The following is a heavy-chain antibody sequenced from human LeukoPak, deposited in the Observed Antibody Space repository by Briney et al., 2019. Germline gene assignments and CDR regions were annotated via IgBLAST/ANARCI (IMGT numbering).Heavy chain of an antibody. Sequence: GGSLRLSCAASGFTFRSYGMHWVRQAPGKGLEWVAVIWFDGSNKYYADSVKGRFTISRDNSKNTLYLQMNSLRVDDTAVYYCARGRSAFDYWGQGTLVTVSS. CDR2: IWFDGSNK. V-gene: IGHV3-33*01. J-gene: IGHJ4*02. CDR3: ARGRSAFDY. CDR1: GFTFRSYG.